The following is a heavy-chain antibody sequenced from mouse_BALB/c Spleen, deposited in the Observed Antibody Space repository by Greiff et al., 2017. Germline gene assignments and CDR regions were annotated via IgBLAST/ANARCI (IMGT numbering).Heavy chain of an antibody. CDR3: ARDGNYVGY. J-gene: IGHJ2*01. D-gene: IGHD2-1*01. CDR2: ISSGGSYT. V-gene: IGHV5-9-3*01. CDR1: GFTFSSYA. Sequence: EVKVVESGGGLVKPGGSLKLSCAASGFTFSSYAMSWVRQTPEKRLEWVATISSGGSYTYYPDSVKGRFTISRDNAKNTLYLQMSSLRSEDTAMYYCARDGNYVGYWGQGTTLTVSS.